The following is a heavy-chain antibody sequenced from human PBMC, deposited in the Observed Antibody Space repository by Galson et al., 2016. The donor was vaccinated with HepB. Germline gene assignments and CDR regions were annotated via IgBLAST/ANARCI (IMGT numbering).Heavy chain of an antibody. CDR1: GESFSGDY. D-gene: IGHD1-26*01. CDR2: INHSGTT. CDR3: ARLWERPKRKSSHYFDS. J-gene: IGHJ4*03. V-gene: IGHV4-34*01. Sequence: SETLSLTCAVYGESFSGDYWTWIRQPPGKGLEWIAEINHSGTTNYNPSLKTRVTISSDTSKNQFSLRLASVTAADTAVYYCARLWERPKRKSSHYFDSWGQGTTVTVSS.